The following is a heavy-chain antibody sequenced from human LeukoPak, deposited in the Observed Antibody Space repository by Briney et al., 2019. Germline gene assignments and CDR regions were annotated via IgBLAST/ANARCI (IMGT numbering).Heavy chain of an antibody. J-gene: IGHJ4*02. D-gene: IGHD3-3*01. CDR3: ARHPPIFAEGFDY. V-gene: IGHV3-21*01. CDR2: ISSSSSYI. CDR1: GFTFSSYS. Sequence: GGALRLSCAASGFTFSSYSMNWVRQAPGKGLEWVSSISSSSSYIYYADSVKGRFTISRDNAKNSLYLQINSLRAEDTAVYYCARHPPIFAEGFDYWGQGTLVTVSS.